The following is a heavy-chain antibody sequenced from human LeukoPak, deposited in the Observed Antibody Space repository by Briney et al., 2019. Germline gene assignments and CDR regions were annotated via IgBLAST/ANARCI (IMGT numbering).Heavy chain of an antibody. CDR2: IIPILGIA. Sequence: SVKVSCKASGGTFSSYAISWVRQASGQGLEWMGRIIPILGIANYAQKFQGRVTITADKSTSTAYMELSSLRSEDTAVYYCARVVATIYWDGWFDPWGQGTLVTVSS. CDR3: ARVVATIYWDGWFDP. V-gene: IGHV1-69*04. CDR1: GGTFSSYA. J-gene: IGHJ5*02. D-gene: IGHD5-12*01.